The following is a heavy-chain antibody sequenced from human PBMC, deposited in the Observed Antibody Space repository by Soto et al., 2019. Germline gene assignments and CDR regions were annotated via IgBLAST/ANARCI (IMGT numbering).Heavy chain of an antibody. J-gene: IGHJ3*02. V-gene: IGHV4-38-2*01. Sequence: SETLSLTCAVSSYSISSDYYWGWVRQPPGKGLEWIGNFFHGGNTYDNPSLKSRVTISVDTSKNQFSLKLCSVTAADTAVYYCARGKRPYGAFDIWGQGTTVTVSS. CDR3: ARGKRPYGAFDI. CDR1: SYSISSDYY. D-gene: IGHD4-17*01. CDR2: FFHGGNT.